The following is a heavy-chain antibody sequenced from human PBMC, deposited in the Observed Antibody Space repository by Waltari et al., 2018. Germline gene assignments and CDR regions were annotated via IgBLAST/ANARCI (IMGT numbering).Heavy chain of an antibody. Sequence: EVQLVESGGGLVKPGGSLRLSCAASGFTFSSYSMNWVRQAPGKGLEWVSSISSSSSYIYYEDSVKGRFTISRDNAKNSLYLQMNSLRAEDTAVYYCAGSQQHPFGYWGQGTLVTVSS. J-gene: IGHJ4*02. CDR2: ISSSSSYI. CDR3: AGSQQHPFGY. D-gene: IGHD6-13*01. V-gene: IGHV3-21*01. CDR1: GFTFSSYS.